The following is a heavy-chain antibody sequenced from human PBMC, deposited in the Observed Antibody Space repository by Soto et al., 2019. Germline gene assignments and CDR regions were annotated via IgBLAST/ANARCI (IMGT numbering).Heavy chain of an antibody. CDR1: GFTFSTYA. CDR3: ARVCSTTSCYGAFDI. J-gene: IGHJ3*02. V-gene: IGHV3-64*01. CDR2: ISGDGRST. Sequence: EVQLVESGGGLVQPGGSLRLSCAASGFTFSTYAMHWVRQAPGKGLEYVSLISGDGRSTYYANSVKGRFTISRDNSKITLYLQMGSLRAEDMAVYYCARVCSTTSCYGAFDIWGQGTMVIVSS. D-gene: IGHD2-2*01.